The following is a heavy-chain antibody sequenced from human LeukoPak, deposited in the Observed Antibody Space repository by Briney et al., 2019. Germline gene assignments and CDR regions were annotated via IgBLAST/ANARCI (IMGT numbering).Heavy chain of an antibody. CDR1: GGSISSYY. CDR2: IYYSGST. J-gene: IGHJ4*02. D-gene: IGHD3-9*01. Sequence: PSETLSLTCTVSGGSISSYYWSWIRQPPGKGLEWIGYIYYSGSTNYNPSLKSRVTISVDTSENQFSLKLSSVTAADTAVYYCASINYDILTGYPGFFDYWGQGTLVTVSS. V-gene: IGHV4-59*01. CDR3: ASINYDILTGYPGFFDY.